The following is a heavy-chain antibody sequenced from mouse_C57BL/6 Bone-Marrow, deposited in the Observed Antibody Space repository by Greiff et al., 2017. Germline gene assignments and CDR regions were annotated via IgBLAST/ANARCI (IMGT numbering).Heavy chain of an antibody. J-gene: IGHJ3*01. CDR3: ALYYGNPFAY. D-gene: IGHD2-1*01. CDR1: GYTFTSYW. V-gene: IGHV1-64*01. Sequence: VQLQQPGAELVKPGASVKLSCKASGYTFTSYWMHWVKQRPGQGLEWIGMIHPNSGSTNYNEKFKSKATLTVDKSSSTADMQLSSLTSEDSAGYYCALYYGNPFAYWGQGTLVTVSA. CDR2: IHPNSGST.